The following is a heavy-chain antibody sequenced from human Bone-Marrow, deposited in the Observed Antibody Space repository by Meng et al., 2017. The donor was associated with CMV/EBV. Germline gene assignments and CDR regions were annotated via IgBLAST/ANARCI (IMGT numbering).Heavy chain of an antibody. Sequence: GESLKISCAASGFTFSNAWMSWVRQAPGKGLEWVGRIKSKTDGGTTDYAAPVKGRFTISRDDSKNTLYLQMNSLKTEDTAVYYCASHNLGYRYWGQGTLVAVSS. CDR3: ASHNLGYRY. V-gene: IGHV3-15*01. CDR2: IKSKTDGGTT. D-gene: IGHD5-24*01. CDR1: GFTFSNAW. J-gene: IGHJ4*02.